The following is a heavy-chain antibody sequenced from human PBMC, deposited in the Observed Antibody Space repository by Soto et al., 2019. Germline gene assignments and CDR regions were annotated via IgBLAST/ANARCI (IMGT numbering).Heavy chain of an antibody. J-gene: IGHJ3*02. Sequence: GGSLRLSCAASGFTFSSYSMNWVRQAPGKGLEWVSSISSSSSYIYYADSVKGRFTISRDNAKNSLYLQMNSLRAEDTAVYYCARAVGATNIAFDIWGQGTMVTV. D-gene: IGHD1-26*01. CDR1: GFTFSSYS. CDR2: ISSSSSYI. CDR3: ARAVGATNIAFDI. V-gene: IGHV3-21*01.